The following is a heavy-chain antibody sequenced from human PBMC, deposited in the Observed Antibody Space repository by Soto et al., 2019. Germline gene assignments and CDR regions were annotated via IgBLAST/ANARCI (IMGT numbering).Heavy chain of an antibody. CDR3: AGITMVRGAYFYYGMDV. D-gene: IGHD3-10*01. CDR2: IYYSGST. Sequence: PSETLSLTCTVSGGTISIYYWSLIRQPPGKGLEWIGYIYYSGSTNYNPSLKSRVTISVDTSKNQFSLKLSSVTAADTAVYYCAGITMVRGAYFYYGMDVWGQGTTFTVSS. CDR1: GGTISIYY. J-gene: IGHJ6*02. V-gene: IGHV4-59*01.